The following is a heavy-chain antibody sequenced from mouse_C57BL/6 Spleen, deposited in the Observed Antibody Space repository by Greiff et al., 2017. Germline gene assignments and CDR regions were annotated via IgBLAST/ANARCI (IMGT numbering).Heavy chain of an antibody. J-gene: IGHJ3*01. CDR2: INPNNGGT. V-gene: IGHV1-26*01. CDR1: GYTFTDYY. D-gene: IGHD1-1*01. Sequence: EVQLQQSGPELVKPGASVKISCTASGYTFTDYYMNWVKQSHGKSLEWIGDINPNNGGTSYNEKFKGKATLTVDKSSSTAYMELRSLTSEDSAVYYCARDYGSSYWFAYWGQGTLVTVSA. CDR3: ARDYGSSYWFAY.